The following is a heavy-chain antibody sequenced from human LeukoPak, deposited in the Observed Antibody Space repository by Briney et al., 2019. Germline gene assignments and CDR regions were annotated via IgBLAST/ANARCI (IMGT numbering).Heavy chain of an antibody. CDR2: MRHDGGEI. J-gene: IGHJ5*02. CDR3: ARDKPLVGARHWFDP. V-gene: IGHV3-7*01. D-gene: IGHD1-26*01. Sequence: GGSLRLSCAASGFTFSTYWMSWVRQTPGKGLEWVANMRHDGGEIYYLASLHGRFTISRDNAKNSLYLQMNSLRAEDTAVYYCARDKPLVGARHWFDPWGQGTLVTVSS. CDR1: GFTFSTYW.